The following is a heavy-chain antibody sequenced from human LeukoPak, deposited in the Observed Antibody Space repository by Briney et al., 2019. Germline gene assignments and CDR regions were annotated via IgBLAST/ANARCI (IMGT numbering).Heavy chain of an antibody. CDR2: ISAYNGNT. Sequence: ASLKVSCKASGYTFTSYGISWVRQTPGQGLEWMGWISAYNGNTHYAQKLQGRVTMTTDKSTSTAYMELRSLRSDDTAVYYCAREGIQVWLDLSYWGQGTLVTVSS. D-gene: IGHD5-18*01. J-gene: IGHJ4*02. CDR3: AREGIQVWLDLSY. V-gene: IGHV1-18*01. CDR1: GYTFTSYG.